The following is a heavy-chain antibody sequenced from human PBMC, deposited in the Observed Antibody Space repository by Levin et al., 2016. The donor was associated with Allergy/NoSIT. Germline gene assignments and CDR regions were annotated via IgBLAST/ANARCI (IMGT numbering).Heavy chain of an antibody. CDR3: ARDAGSSGWYPMWYFDY. CDR2: ISYDGSNK. J-gene: IGHJ4*02. D-gene: IGHD6-19*01. V-gene: IGHV3-30-3*01. Sequence: WIRQPPGKGLEWVAVISYDGSNKYYADSVKGRFTISRDNSKNTLYLQMNSLRAEDTAVYYCARDAGSSGWYPMWYFDYWGQGTLVTVSS.